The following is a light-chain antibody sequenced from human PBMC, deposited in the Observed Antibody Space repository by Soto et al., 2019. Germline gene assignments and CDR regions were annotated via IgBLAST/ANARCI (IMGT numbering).Light chain of an antibody. CDR2: KLS. V-gene: IGKV2-30*01. J-gene: IGKJ2*01. Sequence: DVVMTQSPLSLPVTLGQPASISCRSSQSLVNSDGNTYLHWFQQRPAQSPRRLIYKLSNRDSGVRDRVSGSGSGTHFSLKITRVEAEDVGVYYCMEETRWPRTFGQGTKLEIK. CDR3: MEETRWPRT. CDR1: QSLVNSDGNTY.